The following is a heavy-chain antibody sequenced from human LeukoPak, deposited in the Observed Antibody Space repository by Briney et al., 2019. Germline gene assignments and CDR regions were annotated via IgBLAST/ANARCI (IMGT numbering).Heavy chain of an antibody. CDR1: GFTFSTYG. Sequence: GGSLRLSCTASGFTFSTYGMHWARQAPGKGLEAVAVISYDGSNKYYAASVKGRFTISRDNSESTVYLQMNSLRPEDTAVYYCAKDLRSMAATGAGDYWGQGTLVTVSS. V-gene: IGHV3-30*18. D-gene: IGHD1-26*01. CDR2: ISYDGSNK. J-gene: IGHJ4*02. CDR3: AKDLRSMAATGAGDY.